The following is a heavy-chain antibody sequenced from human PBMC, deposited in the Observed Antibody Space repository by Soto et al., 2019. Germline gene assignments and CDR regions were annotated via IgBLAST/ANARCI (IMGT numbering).Heavy chain of an antibody. D-gene: IGHD3-3*01. J-gene: IGHJ5*02. CDR2: IYSSGNT. V-gene: IGHV4-4*07. CDR3: ARGQRFSDWFDP. Sequence: SETLSLTGSVSGGTISGYYWTWIRQPAGKGLEWIGRIYSSGNTKYNPSLQSRVTMSLDTSNNQFSLRLTSVTAADTAVYYCARGQRFSDWFDPWGQGTLVTVSS. CDR1: GGTISGYY.